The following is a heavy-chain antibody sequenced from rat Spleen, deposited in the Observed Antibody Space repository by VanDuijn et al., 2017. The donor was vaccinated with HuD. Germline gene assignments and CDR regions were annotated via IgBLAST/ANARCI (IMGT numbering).Heavy chain of an antibody. CDR3: TTKAD. V-gene: IGHV5-22*01. CDR1: GFTFSDFY. CDR2: IKYEDFTP. Sequence: EVQLVESGGGLVQPGRSLKLSCAASGFTFSDFYMAWVRQVPKKGLGWVASIKYEDFTPYYGDSVMGRFTISRDNAKSTLYLQMDSLRSEDTASYYCTTKADWGQGVMVTVSS. J-gene: IGHJ2*01.